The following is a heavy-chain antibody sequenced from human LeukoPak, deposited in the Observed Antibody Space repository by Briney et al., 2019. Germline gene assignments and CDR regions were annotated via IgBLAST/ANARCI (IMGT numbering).Heavy chain of an antibody. Sequence: SESLSLTCAVYGGSFSGYYWSWIRQPPGRGLEWIGEISQSGSTNYNPSLKSRITMSVDTSKNQFSLQLRSMTAADTAVYFCARATDDEFYLYYGMDVWGQGTTVTVSS. CDR3: ARATDDEFYLYYGMDV. J-gene: IGHJ6*02. CDR2: ISQSGST. V-gene: IGHV4-34*01. CDR1: GGSFSGYY. D-gene: IGHD3-16*01.